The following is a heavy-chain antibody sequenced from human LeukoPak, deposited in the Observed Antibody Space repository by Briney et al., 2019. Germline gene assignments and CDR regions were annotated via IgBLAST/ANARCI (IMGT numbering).Heavy chain of an antibody. J-gene: IGHJ6*04. CDR2: INHSGST. V-gene: IGHV4-34*01. D-gene: IGHD2-2*01. CDR3: ARGLCCRNTRCSNRYGDV. CDR1: GGSFSGYY. Sequence: PSETLSLTCAVYGGSFSGYYWSWIRQPPGKGLEWIGEINHSGSTNYNPSLKSRVTISVDTSKNQFSLKLSSVTAADTAGYYCARGLCCRNTRCSNRYGDVWGKGTKVTVSS.